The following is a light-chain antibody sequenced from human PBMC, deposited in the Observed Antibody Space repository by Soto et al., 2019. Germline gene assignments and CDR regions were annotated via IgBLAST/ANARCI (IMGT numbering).Light chain of an antibody. J-gene: IGKJ5*01. V-gene: IGKV1-33*01. CDR3: QQYDNIPPSIT. CDR2: DAS. Sequence: DIQMTQSPSSLSASVGDRVTITCQASQDISNYLNWYQQKPGKSPKLLIYDASNLETGVPSRFSGSGSGTYFTFTSSSLQPEDIATYYCQQYDNIPPSITFGQGTRLEIK. CDR1: QDISNY.